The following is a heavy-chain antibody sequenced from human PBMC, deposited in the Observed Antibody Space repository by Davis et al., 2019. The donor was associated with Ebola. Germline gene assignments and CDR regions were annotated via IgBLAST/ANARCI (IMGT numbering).Heavy chain of an antibody. V-gene: IGHV3-7*01. CDR2: INQDGSEK. CDR1: GFPFNMYW. CDR3: ARVNTGSVVVVAAMDV. D-gene: IGHD2-15*01. J-gene: IGHJ6*02. Sequence: GESLKISCAVSGFPFNMYWMSWVRQTPGKGLEWLANINQDGSEKYYVDSVKGRFTISRDNGENLLFLQMKSLRVDDTAVYYCARVNTGSVVVVAAMDVWSQGTTVTVSS.